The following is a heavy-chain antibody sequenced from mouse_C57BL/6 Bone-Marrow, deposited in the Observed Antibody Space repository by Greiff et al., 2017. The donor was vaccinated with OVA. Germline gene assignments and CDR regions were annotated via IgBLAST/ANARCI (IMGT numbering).Heavy chain of an antibody. CDR2: IDPENGDT. J-gene: IGHJ2*01. CDR1: GFNIKDDY. D-gene: IGHD1-1*01. V-gene: IGHV14-4*01. CDR3: TPTISLITTVVP. Sequence: EVKLQESGAELVRPGASVKLSCTASGFNIKDDYMHWVKQRPEQGLEWIGWIDPENGDTEYASKFQGKATITADTSSNTAYLQLSSLTPEDTAVYYCTPTISLITTVVPWGQGTTLTVSS.